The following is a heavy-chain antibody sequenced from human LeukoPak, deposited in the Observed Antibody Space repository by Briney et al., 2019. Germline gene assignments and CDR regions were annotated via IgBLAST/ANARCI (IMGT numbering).Heavy chain of an antibody. CDR1: GFTFSGNW. V-gene: IGHV3-7*01. CDR3: ARDAKYYHDSSGYY. CDR2: IDQDGSGK. J-gene: IGHJ4*02. Sequence: PGGSLRLSCAASGFTFSGNWMSWVRQAPGKGLEWLANIDQDGSGKYYMDSVKGRFTISRDNAKNSLYLQMNSLRAEDTAVYYCARDAKYYHDSSGYYWGQGTLVTVPS. D-gene: IGHD3-22*01.